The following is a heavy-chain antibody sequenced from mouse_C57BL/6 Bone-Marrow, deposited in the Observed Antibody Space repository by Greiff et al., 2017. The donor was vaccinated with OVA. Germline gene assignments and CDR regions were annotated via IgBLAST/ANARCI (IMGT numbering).Heavy chain of an antibody. D-gene: IGHD1-1*01. J-gene: IGHJ1*03. CDR2: INPNNGGT. CDR1: GYTFTDYY. V-gene: IGHV1-26*01. CDR3: ANYYGSYWYFDV. Sequence: EVQLQQSGPELVKPGASVKISCKASGYTFTDYYMNWVKQSHGKSLEWIGDINPNNGGTSYNQKFKGKATLTVDKSSSTAYMELRSLTSEDSAVYYCANYYGSYWYFDVWGTGTTVTGSS.